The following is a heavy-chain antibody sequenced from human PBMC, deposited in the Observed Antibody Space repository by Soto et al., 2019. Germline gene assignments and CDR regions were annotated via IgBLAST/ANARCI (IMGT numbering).Heavy chain of an antibody. D-gene: IGHD5-18*01. V-gene: IGHV3-23*01. Sequence: LSCVTSGFTFSSYAMSWVRQAPGKGLEWVSAISGTGSDTFYADSVKGRLTISRDNSKNTVDLQMNSLRAEDTAVCYCAREYRRGYSYGPDYWGQGTLVTVSS. J-gene: IGHJ4*02. CDR3: AREYRRGYSYGPDY. CDR2: ISGTGSDT. CDR1: GFTFSSYA.